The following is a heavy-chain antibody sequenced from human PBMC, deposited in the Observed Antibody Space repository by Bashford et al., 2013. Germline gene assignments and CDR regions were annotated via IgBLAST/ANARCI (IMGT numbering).Heavy chain of an antibody. CDR1: GASIANDNSV. CDR2: SNIVESP. D-gene: IGHD3-22*01. CDR3: SRLVYGSGGYSNWFDP. V-gene: IGHV4-39*01. J-gene: IGHJ5*02. Sequence: LSLTCTVSGASIANDNSVLGLDPSAPGEGPWSGLVWSNIVESPTNPSLQSRVIVSIDMSKTQFSLRLTSVTASDTAVYYCSRLVYGSGGYSNWFDPWDQGTPVTVSS.